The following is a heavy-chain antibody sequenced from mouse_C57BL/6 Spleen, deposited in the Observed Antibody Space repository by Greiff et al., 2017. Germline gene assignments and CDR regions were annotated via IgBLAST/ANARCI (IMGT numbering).Heavy chain of an antibody. D-gene: IGHD2-3*01. CDR3: ARESHDGYYVRNYFDY. Sequence: EVQLQESGPGLVKPSQSLSLTCSVTGYSITSGYYWNWIRQFPGNKLEWMGYISYDGSNNYNPSLKNRISITRDTSKNQFFLKLNSVTTEDTATYYCARESHDGYYVRNYFDYWGQGTTLTVSS. J-gene: IGHJ2*01. CDR2: ISYDGSN. CDR1: GYSITSGYY. V-gene: IGHV3-6*01.